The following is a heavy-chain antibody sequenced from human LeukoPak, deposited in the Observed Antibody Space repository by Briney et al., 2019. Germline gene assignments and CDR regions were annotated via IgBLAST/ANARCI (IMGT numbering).Heavy chain of an antibody. Sequence: ASVKVSCKTSGYTFTGYYIHWVRQAPGQGLEWMGWISAYNGNTNYAQKLQGRVTMTTDTSTSTAYMELRSLRSDDTAVYYCARRGDWNDVPYYFDYWGQGTLVTVSS. CDR2: ISAYNGNT. J-gene: IGHJ4*02. V-gene: IGHV1-18*04. CDR3: ARRGDWNDVPYYFDY. CDR1: GYTFTGYY. D-gene: IGHD1-1*01.